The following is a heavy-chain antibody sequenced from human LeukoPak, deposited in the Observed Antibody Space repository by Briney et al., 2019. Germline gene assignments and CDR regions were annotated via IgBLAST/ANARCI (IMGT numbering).Heavy chain of an antibody. J-gene: IGHJ4*02. V-gene: IGHV3-30*04. CDR2: ISYDGSNK. Sequence: GGSLRLSCAASGFTFSSYAMHWVRQAPGKGLEWVAVISYDGSNKYYADSVKGRFTISRDNSKNTLYLQMNSLRAEDTAVYYCARRELSQEYYFDYWGQGTLVTVSS. CDR3: ARRELSQEYYFDY. D-gene: IGHD1-26*01. CDR1: GFTFSSYA.